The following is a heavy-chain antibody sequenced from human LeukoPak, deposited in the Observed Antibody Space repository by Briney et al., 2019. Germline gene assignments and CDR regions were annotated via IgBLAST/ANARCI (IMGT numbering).Heavy chain of an antibody. Sequence: GGSLRLSCAASGFTFSNAWMSWVRQAPGKGLEWVGRIKSKTDGGTTHYAAPVKGRFTISRDDSKNTLYLQMNSLKTEDTAVYYCTTGPGSSSFDYWGQGTLVTVSS. CDR1: GFTFSNAW. CDR2: IKSKTDGGTT. V-gene: IGHV3-15*01. D-gene: IGHD1-26*01. CDR3: TTGPGSSSFDY. J-gene: IGHJ4*02.